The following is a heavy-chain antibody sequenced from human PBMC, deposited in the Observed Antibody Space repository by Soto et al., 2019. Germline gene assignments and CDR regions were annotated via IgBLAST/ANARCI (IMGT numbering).Heavy chain of an antibody. D-gene: IGHD3-16*01. CDR2: ISYDGSNK. J-gene: IGHJ3*02. CDR1: GLTFRSYG. V-gene: IGHV3-30*18. CDR3: AKLPWGDLDAFDI. Sequence: GGSLRLSCTASGLTFRSYGMHWVRQAPGKGLEWVAVISYDGSNKYYADSVKGRFTISRDNSKNTLYLQMNSLRAEDTAVYYCAKLPWGDLDAFDIWGQGTMVTVSS.